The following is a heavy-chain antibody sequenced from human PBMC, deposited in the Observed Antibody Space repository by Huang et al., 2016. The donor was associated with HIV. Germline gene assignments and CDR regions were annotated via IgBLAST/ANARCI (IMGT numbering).Heavy chain of an antibody. Sequence: QVQLQQWGAGLLKPSETLSLTCAVYGGSFSGYYWSWIRPPPGKGLEWSGEINHNGYTNYNPSLKSRVSISLDTSKNQFSLRLTSVTAADTAVYYCARVLLWFGELLKSPAFDYWGQGTLVTVSS. V-gene: IGHV4-34*02. CDR3: ARVLLWFGELLKSPAFDY. D-gene: IGHD3-10*01. J-gene: IGHJ4*02. CDR1: GGSFSGYY. CDR2: INHNGYT.